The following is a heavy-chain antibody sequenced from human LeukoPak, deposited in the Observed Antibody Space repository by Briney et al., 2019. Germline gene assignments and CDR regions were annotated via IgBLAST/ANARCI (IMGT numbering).Heavy chain of an antibody. CDR2: IYYSGST. CDR3: ARHGWLRKRYYYMDV. CDR1: GGSISSYY. J-gene: IGHJ6*03. D-gene: IGHD5-12*01. Sequence: SETLSLTCTVSGGSISSYYWSWIRQPPGKGLEWIGYIYYSGSTNYNPSLKSRVTISVDTSKNQYSLKLSSVTAADTAVYYCARHGWLRKRYYYMDVWGKGTTVTVSS. V-gene: IGHV4-59*08.